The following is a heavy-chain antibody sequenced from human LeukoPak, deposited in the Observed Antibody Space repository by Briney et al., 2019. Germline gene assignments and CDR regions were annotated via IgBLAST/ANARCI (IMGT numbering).Heavy chain of an antibody. V-gene: IGHV3-48*01. CDR3: ARAVLLWLGETPHFDY. CDR2: ISSSSSTI. Sequence: GSLRLSCAASGFTFSSYAMHWVRQAPGKGLEWVSYISSSSSTIYYADSVKGRFTISRDNAKNSLYLQMNSLRAEDTAVYYCARAVLLWLGETPHFDYWGQGTLVTVSS. CDR1: GFTFSSYA. D-gene: IGHD3-10*01. J-gene: IGHJ4*02.